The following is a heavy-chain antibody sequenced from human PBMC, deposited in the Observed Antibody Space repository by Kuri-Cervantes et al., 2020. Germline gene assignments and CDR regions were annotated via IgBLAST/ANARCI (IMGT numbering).Heavy chain of an antibody. J-gene: IGHJ6*02. Sequence: ESLKISCAASGFTVSSNYMSWVRQAPGKGLEWVSVIYSGGSTYYADSVKGRSTISRDNSKNTLYLQMNSLRAVDTAVYYCAKDARGYDAYYYGMDVWGQGTTVTVSS. CDR1: GFTVSSNY. V-gene: IGHV3-53*05. CDR3: AKDARGYDAYYYGMDV. D-gene: IGHD5-12*01. CDR2: IYSGGST.